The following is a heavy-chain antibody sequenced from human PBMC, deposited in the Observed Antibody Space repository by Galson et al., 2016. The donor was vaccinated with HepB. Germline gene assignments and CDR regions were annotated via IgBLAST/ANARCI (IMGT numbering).Heavy chain of an antibody. V-gene: IGHV3-23*01. J-gene: IGHJ4*02. D-gene: IGHD2-8*01. CDR1: GFTFSSYA. CDR3: ARSLTARPTHFDY. CDR2: ISGSGGST. Sequence: SLRLSCAASGFTFSSYAMSWVRQAPGKGLEWVSAISGSGGSTYYADSVKGRFTISRDNSKNTLYLQMNSLRAEDTAVYYCARSLTARPTHFDYWGRGTLVTVSS.